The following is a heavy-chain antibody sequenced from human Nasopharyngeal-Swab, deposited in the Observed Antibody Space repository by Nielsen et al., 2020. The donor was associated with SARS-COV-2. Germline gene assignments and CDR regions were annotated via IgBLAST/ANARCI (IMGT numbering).Heavy chain of an antibody. D-gene: IGHD1-20*01. V-gene: IGHV4-31*03. CDR2: IYYSGST. CDR3: ARAKSNWNPNWFDP. CDR1: GGSISSGGYY. J-gene: IGHJ5*02. Sequence: SETLSLTCTFSGGSISSGGYYWSWIRQHPGKGLEWIGYIYYSGSTYYNPSLKSRVTISVDTSKNQFSLKLSSVTAADTAVYYCARAKSNWNPNWFDPWGQGTLVTVSS.